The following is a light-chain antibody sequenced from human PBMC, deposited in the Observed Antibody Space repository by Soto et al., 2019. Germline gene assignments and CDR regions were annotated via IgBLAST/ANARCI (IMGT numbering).Light chain of an antibody. V-gene: IGLV2-14*01. J-gene: IGLJ1*01. Sequence: QSALTQPASVSGSPGQSITISCTGTSSDVGGYDYVSWYQQHPGKAPKLMIYEVTNRPSGVSNRFSGSKSGNTASLTISGLQVEDEADYYCSSHTISSTPYVFGTGTKLTVL. CDR2: EVT. CDR1: SSDVGGYDY. CDR3: SSHTISSTPYV.